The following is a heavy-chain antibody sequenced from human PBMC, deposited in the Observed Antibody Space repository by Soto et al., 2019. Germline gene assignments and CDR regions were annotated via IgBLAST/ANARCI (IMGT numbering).Heavy chain of an antibody. J-gene: IGHJ4*02. V-gene: IGHV4-31*03. CDR3: ARVLGRDGYPANFDY. CDR2: IYYSGST. CDR1: GGSISSGGYY. D-gene: IGHD5-12*01. Sequence: SETLSLTCTVSGGSISSGGYYWSWIRQHPGKGLEWIGYIYYSGSTYYNPSLKSRVTISVDTSKNQFSLKLSSVTAADTAVYYCARVLGRDGYPANFDYWGQGTLVTVSS.